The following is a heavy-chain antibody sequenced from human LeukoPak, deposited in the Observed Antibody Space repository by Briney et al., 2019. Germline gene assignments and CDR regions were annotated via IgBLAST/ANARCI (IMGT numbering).Heavy chain of an antibody. V-gene: IGHV3-23*01. CDR3: AKVLAYYFDY. CDR1: GFTFDDYA. J-gene: IGHJ4*02. CDR2: IGSGT. Sequence: GGSLRLSCAASGFTFDDYAMHWVRQAPGKGLEWVSAIGSGTYYADSVKGRFTISRDNSKNTLYLQMNSLRAEDTAVYYCAKVLAYYFDYWGQGTLVTVSS.